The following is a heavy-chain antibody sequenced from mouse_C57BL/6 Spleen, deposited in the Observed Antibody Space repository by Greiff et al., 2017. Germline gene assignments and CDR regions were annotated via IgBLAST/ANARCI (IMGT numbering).Heavy chain of an antibody. J-gene: IGHJ4*01. CDR1: GYAFSSSW. Sequence: QVQLQQSGPELVKPGASVKISCTASGYAFSSSWMNWVKQRPGKGLEWIGRIYPGDGDTNNNGKFKGKATLTADKSSSTAYMQLSSLTSEDSAVYFCARSSQLAMDYWGQGTSVTVSS. V-gene: IGHV1-82*01. CDR3: ARSSQLAMDY. D-gene: IGHD4-1*02. CDR2: IYPGDGDT.